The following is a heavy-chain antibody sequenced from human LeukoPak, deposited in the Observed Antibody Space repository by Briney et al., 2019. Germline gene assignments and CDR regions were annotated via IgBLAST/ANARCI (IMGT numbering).Heavy chain of an antibody. CDR2: IYYSGST. CDR3: ARGALRFDY. J-gene: IGHJ4*02. Sequence: SETLSLTCTVSGGSISSYYWSWIRQPPGKELEWIGYIYYSGSTNYNPSLKSRVTISVGTSRKQFSLKLSSVTAADTAAYYCARGALRFDYWGQGTLVTVSS. CDR1: GGSISSYY. V-gene: IGHV4-59*01.